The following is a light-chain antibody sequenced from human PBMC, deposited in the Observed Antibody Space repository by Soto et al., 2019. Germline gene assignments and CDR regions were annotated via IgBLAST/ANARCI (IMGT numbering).Light chain of an antibody. Sequence: EIVLTQSPGTLSLSPGERATLSCRASQSVYSSYLAWYQQKPGQAPRLLIYGASSRATGIPDRFSGSGSGTDFTLTISSLQPDDFATYYCQHYNSYSEAFGQGTKVELK. CDR1: QSVYSSY. CDR2: GAS. V-gene: IGKV3-20*01. CDR3: QHYNSYSEA. J-gene: IGKJ1*01.